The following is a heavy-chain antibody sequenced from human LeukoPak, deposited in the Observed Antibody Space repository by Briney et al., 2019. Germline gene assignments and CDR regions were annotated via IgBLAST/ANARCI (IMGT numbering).Heavy chain of an antibody. J-gene: IGHJ4*02. CDR1: GGSISSYY. Sequence: PSETLSLTCTVSGGSISSYYWSWIRQAPGKGLEWIGFVLYTGSTNYNPSLKSRVTISVDTSENQFSLRLTSVTAADTAVYYCARVRDYYDSSGYLTPYRHLDYWGQGTLVTVSS. V-gene: IGHV4-59*01. D-gene: IGHD3-22*01. CDR2: VLYTGST. CDR3: ARVRDYYDSSGYLTPYRHLDY.